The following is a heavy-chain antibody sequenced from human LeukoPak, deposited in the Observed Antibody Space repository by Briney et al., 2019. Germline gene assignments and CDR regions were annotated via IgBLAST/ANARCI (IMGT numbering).Heavy chain of an antibody. CDR1: GYTFTSYA. CDR2: MNPNSGNT. V-gene: IGHV1-8*03. J-gene: IGHJ5*02. CDR3: ARGTLNYDILTGYPRFDP. D-gene: IGHD3-9*01. Sequence: ASVKVSCKASGYTFTSYAINWVRQATGQGLEWMGWMNPNSGNTGYAQKFQGRVTITRNTSISTAYMELSSLRSEDTAVYYCARGTLNYDILTGYPRFDPWGQGTLVTVSS.